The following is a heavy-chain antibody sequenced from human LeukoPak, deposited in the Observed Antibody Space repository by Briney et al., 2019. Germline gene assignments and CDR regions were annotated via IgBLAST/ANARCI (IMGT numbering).Heavy chain of an antibody. CDR1: GGSFSSHY. D-gene: IGHD4-17*01. Sequence: SETLSLTCTVSGGSFSSHYWTWIRQAPGRGLEWIGYISYIGTTNYNPSLKSRVAISIDTSKNQFSLKLTSVTTADTAVYYCARDLVTVTKGFDIWGLGTMVSVSS. J-gene: IGHJ3*02. CDR2: ISYIGTT. CDR3: ARDLVTVTKGFDI. V-gene: IGHV4-59*11.